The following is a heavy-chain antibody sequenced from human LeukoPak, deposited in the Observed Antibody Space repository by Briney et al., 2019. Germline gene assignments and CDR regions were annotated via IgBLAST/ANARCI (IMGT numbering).Heavy chain of an antibody. J-gene: IGHJ4*02. CDR3: ARGSDYDILTGYHPLRY. V-gene: IGHV4-34*01. Sequence: SETLSLTCAVYGGSFSGYYWSWIRQPPGKGLEWIGEINHSGSTNYNPSLKSRVTISVDTSKNQFSLKLSSVTAADTAVYYCARGSDYDILTGYHPLRYWGQGTLVTVSS. CDR1: GGSFSGYY. CDR2: INHSGST. D-gene: IGHD3-9*01.